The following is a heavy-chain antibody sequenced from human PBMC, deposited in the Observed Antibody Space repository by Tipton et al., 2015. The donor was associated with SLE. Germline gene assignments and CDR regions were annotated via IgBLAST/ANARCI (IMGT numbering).Heavy chain of an antibody. CDR2: IYTSGST. J-gene: IGHJ4*02. D-gene: IGHD6-13*01. CDR1: GGSISSGSYY. CDR3: AREERWGIAASAY. V-gene: IGHV4-61*02. Sequence: TLSLTCTVSGGSISSGSYYWSWIRQPAGKGLEWIGRIYTSGSTNYNPSLKSRVTISVDTSKNQFSLKLSSVTAADTAVYYCAREERWGIAASAYWGQGTLVTVSS.